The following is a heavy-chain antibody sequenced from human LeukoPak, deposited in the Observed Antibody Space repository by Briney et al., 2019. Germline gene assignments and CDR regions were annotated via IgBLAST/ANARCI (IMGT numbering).Heavy chain of an antibody. D-gene: IGHD3-22*01. Sequence: GGSLRLSCAASGFTFSSYSMNWVRQAPGKGLEWVAVISYDGSNKYYADSVKGRFTISRDNSKNTLYLQMNSLRAEDTAVYYCARGLPRKDYYDSSARDYFDYWGQGTLVTVSS. V-gene: IGHV3-30*03. J-gene: IGHJ4*02. CDR3: ARGLPRKDYYDSSARDYFDY. CDR1: GFTFSSYS. CDR2: ISYDGSNK.